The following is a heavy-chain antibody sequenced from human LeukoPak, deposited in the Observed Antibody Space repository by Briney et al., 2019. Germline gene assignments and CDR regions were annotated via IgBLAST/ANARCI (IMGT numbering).Heavy chain of an antibody. D-gene: IGHD6-13*01. CDR1: GYTITNNY. CDR2: INPSGTGT. CDR3: ARDSKQQLGSFFDY. J-gene: IGHJ4*02. V-gene: IGHV1-46*01. Sequence: ASVKVSCKASGYTITNNYMHWVRQAPGQGLEWMGVINPSGTGTSYAQKFQGRVTMTRDMSTSTVYMELSSLRSEDTAVYYCARDSKQQLGSFFDYWGQGTLVTVSS.